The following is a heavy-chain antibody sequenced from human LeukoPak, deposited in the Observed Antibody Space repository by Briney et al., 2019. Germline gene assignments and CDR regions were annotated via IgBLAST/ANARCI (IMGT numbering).Heavy chain of an antibody. D-gene: IGHD3-3*01. CDR3: AREPEFGVVNSVGMEV. CDR1: GGTFSSYA. J-gene: IGHJ6*02. CDR2: IIPIFGTA. V-gene: IGHV1-69*01. Sequence: SVKVSCKASGGTFSSYAISWVRQAPGQGLEWMGGIIPIFGTANYAQKFQGRVTITADESTSTAYMELSSLRSEDTAVYYCAREPEFGVVNSVGMEVWGQGTTVTVSS.